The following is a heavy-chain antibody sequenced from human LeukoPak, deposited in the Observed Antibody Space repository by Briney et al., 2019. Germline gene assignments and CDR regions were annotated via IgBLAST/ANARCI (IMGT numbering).Heavy chain of an antibody. Sequence: SETLSLTCAVYGGSFSGYYWSWIRQPPGKGLEWIGEINHSGSTNYNPSLKSRVTISVDTSKNQFSLKLSSVTAADTAVYYCARGPRYFDWLLYSYYYYYMDVWGKGTTVTISS. CDR2: INHSGST. J-gene: IGHJ6*03. D-gene: IGHD3-9*01. V-gene: IGHV4-34*01. CDR3: ARGPRYFDWLLYSYYYYYMDV. CDR1: GGSFSGYY.